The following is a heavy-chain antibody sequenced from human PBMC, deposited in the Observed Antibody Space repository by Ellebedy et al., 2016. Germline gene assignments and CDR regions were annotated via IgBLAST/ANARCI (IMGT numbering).Heavy chain of an antibody. CDR2: IKQDGSEK. Sequence: GESLKISCAASGFTFSSYWMSWVRQAPGKGLEWVANIKQDGSEKYYVDSVKGRFTISRDNAKNSLYLQMNSLRAEDTAVYYCAREYEGDAFDIWGQGTVVTVSS. CDR3: AREYEGDAFDI. CDR1: GFTFSSYW. J-gene: IGHJ3*02. D-gene: IGHD3-16*01. V-gene: IGHV3-7*04.